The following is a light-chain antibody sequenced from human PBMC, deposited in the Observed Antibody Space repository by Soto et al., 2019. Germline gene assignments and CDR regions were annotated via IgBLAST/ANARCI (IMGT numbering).Light chain of an antibody. CDR2: KAS. J-gene: IGKJ1*01. Sequence: DIQMTQSPSTLSASVGDRVTITCRASQSISTWLAWYQQKPGKAPKLLIYKASSLESGVPSRFSGSGSGTEFTLTISSLQPDDFATYFCQQYSGYSTFGQGTKLEIK. V-gene: IGKV1-5*03. CDR3: QQYSGYST. CDR1: QSISTW.